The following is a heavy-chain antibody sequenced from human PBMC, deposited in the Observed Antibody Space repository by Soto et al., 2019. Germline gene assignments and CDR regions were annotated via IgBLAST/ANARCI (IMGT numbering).Heavy chain of an antibody. D-gene: IGHD3-3*01. CDR2: VFWDNDR. J-gene: IGHJ4*02. CDR1: GFSLSTNRVG. CDR3: AHNFYDLTNNFDY. V-gene: IGHV2-5*02. Sequence: SGPTLVNPTQTLTLTCTFSGFSLSTNRVGVGWIRQPPGKALEWLALVFWDNDRRYTPSLRNRLTITKDTSDGEVVLTMTNMDPVDTATYFCAHNFYDLTNNFDYWGPGIKVTVSS.